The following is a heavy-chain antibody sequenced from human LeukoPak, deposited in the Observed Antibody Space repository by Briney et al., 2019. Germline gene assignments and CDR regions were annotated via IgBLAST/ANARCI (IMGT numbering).Heavy chain of an antibody. CDR2: VYPGDSDT. CDR3: ARRGNSNWFDP. Sequence: SGESLKISCKGSGYNFATYRIGWVRQMPGKGLEWMGDVYPGDSDTRYSPSFQGQVTMSADKSISTAYLQLSSLKASDTAIYYCARRGNSNWFDPWGQGTLVTVSS. J-gene: IGHJ5*02. D-gene: IGHD3-10*01. V-gene: IGHV5-51*01. CDR1: GYNFATYR.